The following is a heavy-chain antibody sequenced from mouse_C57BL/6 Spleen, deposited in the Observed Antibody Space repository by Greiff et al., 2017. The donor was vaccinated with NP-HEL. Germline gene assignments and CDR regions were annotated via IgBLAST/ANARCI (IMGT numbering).Heavy chain of an antibody. V-gene: IGHV1-62-2*01. CDR2: FYPGSGSI. Sequence: VQLQQSGAELVKPGASVKLSCKASGYTFTEYTIHWVKQRSGQGLEWIGWFYPGSGSIKYNEKFKDKATLTADKSSSTVYMELSRLTSEDSAVYFCARHERAYYDYEDWYFDVWGTGTTVTVSS. J-gene: IGHJ1*03. CDR3: ARHERAYYDYEDWYFDV. D-gene: IGHD2-4*01. CDR1: GYTFTEYT.